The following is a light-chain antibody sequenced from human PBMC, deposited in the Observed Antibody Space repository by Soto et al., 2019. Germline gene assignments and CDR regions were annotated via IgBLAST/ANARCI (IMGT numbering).Light chain of an antibody. J-gene: IGKJ1*01. CDR3: QQYNSYPWT. V-gene: IGKV1-5*01. CDR2: DAS. CDR1: QSISSW. Sequence: STLSASVGDRVTITCRASQSISSWLAWYQQKPGKAPKLLIYDASSLESGVPSRFSGSGSGTEFTLTISSLQPDDFATYYCQQYNSYPWTFGQGTKVDIK.